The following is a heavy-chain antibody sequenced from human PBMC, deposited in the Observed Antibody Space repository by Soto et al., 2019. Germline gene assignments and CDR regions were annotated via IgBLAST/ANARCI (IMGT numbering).Heavy chain of an antibody. J-gene: IGHJ3*02. V-gene: IGHV4-31*03. CDR2: IYYSGTK. Sequence: SETLSLTCTVSGDSINNGDCYWSWLRQLPGEGLEWIGYIYYSGTKYYNPSLKSRVSMSVDTSKNQFSLNLTSVTAADTAVYYCAREKEDDSGDYNAFDIWGQGTVVT. CDR1: GDSINNGDCY. D-gene: IGHD4-17*01. CDR3: AREKEDDSGDYNAFDI.